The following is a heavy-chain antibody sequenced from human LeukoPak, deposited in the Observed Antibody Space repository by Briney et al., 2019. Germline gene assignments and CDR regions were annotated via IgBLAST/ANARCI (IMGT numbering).Heavy chain of an antibody. Sequence: GGCLRLSCAASRFTLSSYGIHWVRPAPGKGLEWVSFMCDNGRDKYNIDSVNGGFTTSRENSKKTHYLQMNSLRDEDTAVYYGTSRTGAIWGQGTMVTVSS. V-gene: IGHV3-30*02. CDR2: MCDNGRDK. CDR3: TSRTGAI. J-gene: IGHJ3*01. D-gene: IGHD7-27*01. CDR1: RFTLSSYG.